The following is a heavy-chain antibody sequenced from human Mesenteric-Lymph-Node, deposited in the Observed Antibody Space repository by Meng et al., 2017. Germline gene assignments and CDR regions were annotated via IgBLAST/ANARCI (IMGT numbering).Heavy chain of an antibody. CDR3: ARDPSTYYGSGSYVDY. CDR2: IWYDGSNK. V-gene: IGHV3-33*01. Sequence: GGSLRLSCAASGFTFSSYGMHWVRQAPGKGLEWVAVIWYDGSNKYYADSVKGRFTISRDNSKNTLYLQMNSLRAEVTAVYYCARDPSTYYGSGSYVDYWGQGTLVTGSS. D-gene: IGHD3-10*01. CDR1: GFTFSSYG. J-gene: IGHJ4*02.